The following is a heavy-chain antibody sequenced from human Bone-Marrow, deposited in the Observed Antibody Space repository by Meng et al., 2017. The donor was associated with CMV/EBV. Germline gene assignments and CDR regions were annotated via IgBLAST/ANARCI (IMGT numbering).Heavy chain of an antibody. D-gene: IGHD4-17*01. Sequence: SETLSLTCTVYGGSISSYYWSWIRQPPGKGLEWIGYIYYSGSTNYNPSLKSRVTISVDTSKNQFSLKLSSVTAADTAVYYCARLSYGEHYYYGMDVWGQGATVTVYS. CDR3: ARLSYGEHYYYGMDV. V-gene: IGHV4-59*01. CDR2: IYYSGST. J-gene: IGHJ6*01. CDR1: GGSISSYY.